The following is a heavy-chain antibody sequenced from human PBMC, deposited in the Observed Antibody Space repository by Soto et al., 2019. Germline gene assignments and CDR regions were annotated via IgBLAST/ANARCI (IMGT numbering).Heavy chain of an antibody. Sequence: QVQLQESGPGLVKPSGTLSLTCAVSGGSISSSNWWSWVRQPPGKGREWIGEIYHSGSTNYNPSLQSRATISVAKSTTKFSLKLSSVTAADTAVYYCARSPDSSGYYPRWYYYGMDVWGQGTTVTVSS. J-gene: IGHJ6*02. CDR2: IYHSGST. D-gene: IGHD3-22*01. CDR1: GGSISSSNW. CDR3: ARSPDSSGYYPRWYYYGMDV. V-gene: IGHV4-4*02.